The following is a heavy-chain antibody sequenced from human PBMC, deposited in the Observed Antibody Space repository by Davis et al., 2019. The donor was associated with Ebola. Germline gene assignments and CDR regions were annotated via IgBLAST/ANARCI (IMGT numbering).Heavy chain of an antibody. CDR3: ARGEGKWELLFGYFDY. Sequence: GESLKIPCTDPVITFSSYAMSWVRQAPGKGLEWVSAISGSGGSTYYADSVKGRFTISRDNSKNTLYLQMNSLRAENTAVYYCARGEGKWELLFGYFDYWGQGTLVTVSS. CDR2: ISGSGGST. V-gene: IGHV3-23*01. J-gene: IGHJ4*02. CDR1: VITFSSYA. D-gene: IGHD1-26*01.